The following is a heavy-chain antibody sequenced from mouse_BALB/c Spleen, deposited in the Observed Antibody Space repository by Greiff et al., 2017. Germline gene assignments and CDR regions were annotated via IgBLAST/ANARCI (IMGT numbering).Heavy chain of an antibody. V-gene: IGHV1-26*01. CDR2: VNPNNGGT. J-gene: IGHJ2*01. CDR1: GYSFTGYY. Sequence: EVQGVESGPDLVKPGASVKISCKASGYSFTGYYMHWVKQSHGKSLEWIGRVNPNNGGTSYNQKFKGKAILTVDKSSSTAYMELRSLTSEDSAVYYCARVITTARRVDYWGQGTTLTVSS. D-gene: IGHD1-2*01. CDR3: ARVITTARRVDY.